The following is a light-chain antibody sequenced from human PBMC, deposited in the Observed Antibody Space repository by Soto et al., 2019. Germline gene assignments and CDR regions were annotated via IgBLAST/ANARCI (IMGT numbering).Light chain of an antibody. CDR1: QGISTF. V-gene: IGKV1-27*01. CDR2: GAS. Sequence: DIQMTQSPSSLSASVGDRVTITCRASQGISTFLAWFQQKPGTVPKLLISGASTLQSGVPSRFSGSGSGTDFSLTISRLQPEDVATYYCQKYDLAPFTFGPGTKVDIK. CDR3: QKYDLAPFT. J-gene: IGKJ3*01.